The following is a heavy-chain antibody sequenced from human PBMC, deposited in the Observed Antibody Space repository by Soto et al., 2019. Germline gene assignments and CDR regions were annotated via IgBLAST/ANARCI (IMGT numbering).Heavy chain of an antibody. CDR3: ARGGVYGDYGE. V-gene: IGHV3-33*01. J-gene: IGHJ4*02. CDR1: GFTFSSYG. Sequence: QVQLVESGGGVVQPGRSPRLSCAASGFTFSSYGMHWVRQAPGKGLEWVAVIWYDGSNKYYADSVKGRFTISRDNSKNTLYLQMNSLRAEDTAVYYCARGGVYGDYGEWGQGTLVTVSS. CDR2: IWYDGSNK. D-gene: IGHD4-17*01.